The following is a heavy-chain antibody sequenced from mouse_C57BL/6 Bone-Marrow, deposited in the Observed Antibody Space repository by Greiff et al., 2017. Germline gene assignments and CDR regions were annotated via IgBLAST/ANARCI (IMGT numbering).Heavy chain of an antibody. Sequence: VQLQQSGAELVRPGTSVKMSCTASGYTFTNYWIGWAKQRPGHGLEWIGDIYPGGGYTNSNEKFKGKATLTADKSSSTAYMQFSSLTSEDSAIYYCARVTTVVAIDWYFDVWGTGTTVTVSS. CDR1: GYTFTNYW. D-gene: IGHD1-1*01. CDR2: IYPGGGYT. J-gene: IGHJ1*03. CDR3: ARVTTVVAIDWYFDV. V-gene: IGHV1-63*01.